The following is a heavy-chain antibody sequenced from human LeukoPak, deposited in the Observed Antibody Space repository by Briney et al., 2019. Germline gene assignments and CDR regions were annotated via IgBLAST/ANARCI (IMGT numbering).Heavy chain of an antibody. CDR1: VGSLSTNTYS. J-gene: IGHJ5*02. V-gene: IGHV4-39*07. D-gene: IGHD2-8*01. CDR3: AKETGPYEKMVYNHKTCFDP. Sequence: SQSLSLTRSVSVGSLSTNTYSWGWIRPPPGKRLEWIGSIHNSGSTAYNPCLRSRVPVSLDTFQNKFSPDMRSLTTPDTAVSFTAKETGPYEKMVYNHKTCFDPWGQGTLVTVSS. CDR2: IHNSGST.